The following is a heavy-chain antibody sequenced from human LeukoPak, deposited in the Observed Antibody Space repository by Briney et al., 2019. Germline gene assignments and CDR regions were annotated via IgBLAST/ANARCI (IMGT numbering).Heavy chain of an antibody. CDR2: ISASGGTT. D-gene: IGHD6-13*01. CDR1: RFTFSSYA. CDR3: ANKVPGSNPMDV. Sequence: GGSLRLSCAASRFTFSSYAMTWVRQAPGKGLEWVSVISASGGTTFYADSVKGRFTISRDNSKNTLYLQMNGLRAEDSAIYYCANKVPGSNPMDVWGQGTTVIVSS. J-gene: IGHJ6*02. V-gene: IGHV3-23*01.